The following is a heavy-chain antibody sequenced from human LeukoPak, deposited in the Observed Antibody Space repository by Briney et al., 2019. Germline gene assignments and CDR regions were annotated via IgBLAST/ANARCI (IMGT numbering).Heavy chain of an antibody. CDR3: ARKAAATSDY. V-gene: IGHV1-2*02. D-gene: IGHD6-13*01. CDR2: INPNSGGT. Sequence: VKVSFKASGYTFTGYYMHWVRQAPGQGLEWMGWINPNSGGTNYAQKFQGRVTMTRDTSISTAYMELRSLRSDDTAVYYCARKAAATSDYWGQGTLVTVSS. J-gene: IGHJ4*02. CDR1: GYTFTGYY.